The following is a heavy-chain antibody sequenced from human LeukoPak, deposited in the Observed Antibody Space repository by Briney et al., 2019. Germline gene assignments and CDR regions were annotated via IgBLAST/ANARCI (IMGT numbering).Heavy chain of an antibody. Sequence: GGSLRLSCAASGFTVSSNEMSWVRQAPGKGLEWVSSISGGSTYYADSRKGRFTISRDNSKNTLHLQMNSLRSDDTAVYYCARYHDSSGYYRAGYFDYWGQGTLVTVSS. CDR1: GFTVSSNE. CDR3: ARYHDSSGYYRAGYFDY. V-gene: IGHV3-38-3*01. J-gene: IGHJ4*02. D-gene: IGHD3-22*01. CDR2: ISGGST.